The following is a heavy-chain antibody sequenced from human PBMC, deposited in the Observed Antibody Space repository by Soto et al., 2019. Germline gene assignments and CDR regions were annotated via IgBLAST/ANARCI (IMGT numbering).Heavy chain of an antibody. V-gene: IGHV3-11*01. CDR3: ARGKWESRVGFDY. Sequence: QVQLVESGGGLVKTGGSLRLSCVASGFTFSDYYMSWIRQAPGKGLEWISYITTSGSNIYYADSVKGRFTISRDNAKNSLYLQMNSLRAEDTAVYYCARGKWESRVGFDYWGQGTLVTVSS. D-gene: IGHD1-26*01. CDR2: ITTSGSNI. J-gene: IGHJ4*02. CDR1: GFTFSDYY.